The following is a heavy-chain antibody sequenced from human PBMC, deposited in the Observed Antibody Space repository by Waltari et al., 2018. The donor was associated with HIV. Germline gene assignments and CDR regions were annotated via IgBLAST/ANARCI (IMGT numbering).Heavy chain of an antibody. CDR2: ISAFSGNT. Sequence: QVELVQSGAEVKKPGASVKVSCPAPAHTGSRYVLTWVRRAPGQVLKWLGWISAFSGNTKYAREVQGRATMTTDTSTNTAYMELESLTSDDTAIFYCARTTIFGVDTYYFDYWGQGTLVTVSS. CDR1: AHTGSRYV. V-gene: IGHV1-18*01. CDR3: ARTTIFGVDTYYFDY. J-gene: IGHJ4*02. D-gene: IGHD3-3*01.